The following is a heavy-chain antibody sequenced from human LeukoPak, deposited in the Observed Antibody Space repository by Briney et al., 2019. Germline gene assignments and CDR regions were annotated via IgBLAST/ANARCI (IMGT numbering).Heavy chain of an antibody. J-gene: IGHJ4*02. CDR1: GYTFSGTGWY. Sequence: DSVKVSCKASGYTFSGTGWYLYWLRQAPGQGLECMGLIHPNNGDTAYAQKFEGRVAMTRDTSISTAYMELRRLRPDDTAVYFCARDGPAQMVDLDYWGQGTLVTVSS. CDR3: ARDGPAQMVDLDY. D-gene: IGHD3-10*01. V-gene: IGHV1-2*02. CDR2: IHPNNGDT.